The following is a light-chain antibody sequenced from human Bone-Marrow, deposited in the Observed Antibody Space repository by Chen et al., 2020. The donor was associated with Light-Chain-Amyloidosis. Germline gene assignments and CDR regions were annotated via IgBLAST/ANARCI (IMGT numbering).Light chain of an antibody. J-gene: IGKJ3*01. V-gene: IGKV4-1*01. Sequence: DIVVTQSPDSLTVSLGERASINCKSSQSLFSTSTNRNYLAWFQQNPGQPPKLLISWASSRHFGIPDRFSGSGSGTDFTLTIRGVQPENVALYYWQQYYNAPLTFGPGTKVHV. CDR3: QQYYNAPLT. CDR1: QSLFSTSTNRNY. CDR2: WAS.